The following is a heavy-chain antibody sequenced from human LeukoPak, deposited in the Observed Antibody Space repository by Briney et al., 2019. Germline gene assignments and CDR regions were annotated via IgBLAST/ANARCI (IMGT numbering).Heavy chain of an antibody. CDR3: AKDSMDYYDSSGWDY. Sequence: SGGSLRLSCAASGFIFSDSAIHWVRQASGKGLEWVGRIRSKANSYAAGYAASVKGRFTISRDNSKNTLYLQMNSLRAEDTAVYYCAKDSMDYYDSSGWDYWGQGTLVTVSS. CDR2: IRSKANSYAA. CDR1: GFIFSDSA. D-gene: IGHD3-22*01. V-gene: IGHV3-73*01. J-gene: IGHJ4*02.